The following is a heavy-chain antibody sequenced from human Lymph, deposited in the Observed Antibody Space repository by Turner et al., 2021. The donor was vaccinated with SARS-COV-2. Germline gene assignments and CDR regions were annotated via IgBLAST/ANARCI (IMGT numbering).Heavy chain of an antibody. Sequence: QVQLQESGPRLVKPLETLSLTCTVSGGSMNNNYWSWIRQPPVKRLEWIGFIFYRGSTNYNPSLKSRVTISVDTSENQFSLKLTSVTAADTAIYYRARQTVNNWVDPWGQGTLVTVSS. CDR1: GGSMNNNY. CDR2: IFYRGST. CDR3: ARQTVNNWVDP. J-gene: IGHJ5*02. D-gene: IGHD2-21*02. V-gene: IGHV4-59*01.